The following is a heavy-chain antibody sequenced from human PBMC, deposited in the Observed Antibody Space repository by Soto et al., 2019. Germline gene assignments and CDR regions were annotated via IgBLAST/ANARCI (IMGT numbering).Heavy chain of an antibody. D-gene: IGHD6-13*01. CDR3: ARDSSSSWYQYYFDY. V-gene: IGHV1-46*01. Sequence: ASVKVSCKASGYTFTSYYMHWVRQAPGQGLEWMGIINPSGGSTSYAQKFQGRVTMTRDTSTSTVYMELSSLRSGDTAVYYFARDSSSSWYQYYFDYWGQGTLVTVSS. CDR2: INPSGGST. CDR1: GYTFTSYY. J-gene: IGHJ4*02.